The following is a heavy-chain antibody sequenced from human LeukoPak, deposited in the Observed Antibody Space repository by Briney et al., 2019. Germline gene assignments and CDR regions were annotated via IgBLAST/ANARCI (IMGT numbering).Heavy chain of an antibody. D-gene: IGHD3-3*01. CDR1: GYSISSGYY. CDR2: IFDSGST. Sequence: SETLSLTCTVSGYSISSGYYWGWIRQPPGKGLEWIGYIFDSGSTYYNPSLKSRLTISVDTSKNQFSLKLTSVTAADTAVYFCARCPVGYYPPVPPDFWGQGTLVTVSS. V-gene: IGHV4-38-2*02. J-gene: IGHJ4*02. CDR3: ARCPVGYYPPVPPDF.